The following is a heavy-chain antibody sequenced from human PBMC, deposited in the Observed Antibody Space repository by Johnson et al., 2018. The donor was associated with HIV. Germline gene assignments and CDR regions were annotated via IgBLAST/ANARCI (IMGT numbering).Heavy chain of an antibody. CDR2: IWYDGSNK. Sequence: QVQLVESGGGVVQPGRSLRLSCAASGFTFSSYGMHWVRQAPGKGLEWVAVIWYDGSNKYYADSVKGRFTISRDNSKNPLYLQMNSLRAEDTAVYYCARDSSTTDVAFDIWGQGTMVTVSS. J-gene: IGHJ3*02. CDR3: ARDSSTTDVAFDI. V-gene: IGHV3-33*01. D-gene: IGHD1-14*01. CDR1: GFTFSSYG.